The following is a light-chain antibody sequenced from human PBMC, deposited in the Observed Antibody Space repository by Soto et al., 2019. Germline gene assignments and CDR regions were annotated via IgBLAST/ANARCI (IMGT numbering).Light chain of an antibody. Sequence: QSVLTQPASVSGSPGQSITISCVGTSGDIGDYNYVSWYQQHPGKVHKVIIYDVSNRPSGVSYRFSGTKSGNTASMTVSGLQAEGEADYYCCSYTRSGTLIFGTGTKVTVL. CDR2: DVS. V-gene: IGLV2-14*01. CDR3: CSYTRSGTLI. CDR1: SGDIGDYNY. J-gene: IGLJ1*01.